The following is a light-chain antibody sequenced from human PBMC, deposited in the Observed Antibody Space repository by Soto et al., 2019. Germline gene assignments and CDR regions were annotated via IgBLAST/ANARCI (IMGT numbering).Light chain of an antibody. V-gene: IGLV2-14*01. CDR2: EVS. CDR1: SSDVGGYNY. CDR3: SSYTSSSTPYVV. Sequence: QSALTQPASVSGSPGQSITISCTGTSSDVGGYNYVSWYQQHPGKAPKLMIYEVSNGPSGVSNRFSGSKSGNTASLTISGLQAEDEADYYCSSYTSSSTPYVVFGGGTKLTVL. J-gene: IGLJ2*01.